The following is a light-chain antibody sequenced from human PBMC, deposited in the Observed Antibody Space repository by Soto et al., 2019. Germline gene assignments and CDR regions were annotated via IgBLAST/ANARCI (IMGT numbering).Light chain of an antibody. V-gene: IGKV1-39*01. J-gene: IGKJ1*01. CDR3: QQSYSSPPT. CDR1: QSISIY. CDR2: AAS. Sequence: DIQMTQSPSSLSASVGDRVTITCRASQSISIYLNWYQQQPGKAPKLLIYAASSLQSGVPSRFGGSGSGIDFTLTISSQQPEDFATYYCQQSYSSPPTFGQGTKVEIK.